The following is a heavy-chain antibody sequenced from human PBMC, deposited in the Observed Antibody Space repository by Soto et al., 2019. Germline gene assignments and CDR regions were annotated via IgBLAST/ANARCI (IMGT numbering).Heavy chain of an antibody. Sequence: PGGSLRLSCSASGFTFSSYAMHWVRQAPGKGLEYVSAISSNGGSTYYADSVKGRFTNSRDNSKNTLYLQMSSLRAEDTAVYYCVKDGFDSSSAFDYWGQGTLVTVSS. V-gene: IGHV3-64D*06. CDR3: VKDGFDSSSAFDY. J-gene: IGHJ4*02. CDR2: ISSNGGST. D-gene: IGHD6-6*01. CDR1: GFTFSSYA.